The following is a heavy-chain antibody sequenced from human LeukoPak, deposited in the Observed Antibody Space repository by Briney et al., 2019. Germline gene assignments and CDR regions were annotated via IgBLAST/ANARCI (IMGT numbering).Heavy chain of an antibody. CDR1: GGSMTTHH. J-gene: IGHJ4*02. D-gene: IGHD5-18*01. CDR3: TTIKRGDIFGYFDF. Sequence: SETLSLTCTLSGGSMTTHHWNWIRQTPGKGLEWIGYVFDSGRTKVNPSLKSRVTLSADTSKNQLSLRLSSVTAADTAMYYCTTIKRGDIFGYFDFWGQGTLVTVSS. CDR2: VFDSGRT. V-gene: IGHV4-59*11.